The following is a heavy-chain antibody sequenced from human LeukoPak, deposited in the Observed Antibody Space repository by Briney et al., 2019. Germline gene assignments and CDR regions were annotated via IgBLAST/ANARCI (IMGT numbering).Heavy chain of an antibody. V-gene: IGHV3-49*04. D-gene: IGHD1-26*01. CDR3: TRDPDSGSQGYFDY. CDR1: GFTFCDHA. Sequence: GGSLRLSCTASGFTFCDHAMSWVRQAPGKGLEWVAFIRSTASGGTTQYAASVKGRFTISRDDSKSIAYLQMNSLKSEDTAVYHCTRDPDSGSQGYFDYWGQGTLVTVSS. J-gene: IGHJ4*02. CDR2: IRSTASGGTT.